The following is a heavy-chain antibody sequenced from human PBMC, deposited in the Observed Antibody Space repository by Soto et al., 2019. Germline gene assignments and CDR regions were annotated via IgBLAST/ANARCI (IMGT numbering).Heavy chain of an antibody. V-gene: IGHV3-21*01. CDR3: VRSGTARLLRHSWFDT. CDR1: GFTFNTYD. Sequence: EVQLVESGGGLVKPGGSLRLSCAASGFTFNTYDMNRVRQAPGKGLEWVSSITTSSAYIYYADSLKGRITISRDNAKNSLFLQMNSLRAEDTAVYYCVRSGTARLLRHSWFDTWGQGTLVTVSS. J-gene: IGHJ5*02. CDR2: ITTSSAYI. D-gene: IGHD2-21*01.